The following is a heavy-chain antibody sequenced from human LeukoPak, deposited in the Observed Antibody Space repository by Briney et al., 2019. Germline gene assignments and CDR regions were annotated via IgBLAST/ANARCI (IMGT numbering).Heavy chain of an antibody. J-gene: IGHJ4*02. CDR3: ARDLVAVAGTEYYFDY. D-gene: IGHD6-19*01. CDR2: IYTSGST. V-gene: IGHV4-61*02. CDR1: GGSISSGSYY. Sequence: PSQTLSLTCTVSGGSISSGSYYWSWIRQPARKGLEWIGRIYTSGSTNYNPSLKSRVTISVDTSKNQFSLKLSSVTAADTAVYYCARDLVAVAGTEYYFDYWGQGTLVTVSS.